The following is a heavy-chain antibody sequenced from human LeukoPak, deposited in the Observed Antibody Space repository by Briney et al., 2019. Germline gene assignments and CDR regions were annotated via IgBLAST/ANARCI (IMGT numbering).Heavy chain of an antibody. CDR3: AKDQGEAVVPRRFDY. V-gene: IGHV3-23*01. CDR2: IYFSGGDT. CDR1: GFTFTNYA. Sequence: GGSLRLSCAASGFTFTNYAMSWVRQAPGKGLEWVSTIYFSGGDTYSADSVKGWFTISRDNAKNTLYLQMNSLRAEDTAIYYCAKDQGEAVVPRRFDYWGQGTLVTVSS. J-gene: IGHJ4*02. D-gene: IGHD2-2*01.